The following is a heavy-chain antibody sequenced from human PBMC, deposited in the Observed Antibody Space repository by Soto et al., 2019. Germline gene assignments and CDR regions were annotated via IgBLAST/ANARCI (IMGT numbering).Heavy chain of an antibody. CDR2: ISSSSSYI. J-gene: IGHJ4*02. CDR1: GFTFSNYN. Sequence: PGGSLRLSCAASGFTFSNYNMNWVRQAPGKGLEWVSSISSSSSYIYYADSVKGRSTISRDNAKNSLSLQMNSLRAEDTAVYYCARDGGYSGYDSDYFFDQWGQGTLVTVSS. D-gene: IGHD5-12*01. CDR3: ARDGGYSGYDSDYFFDQ. V-gene: IGHV3-21*01.